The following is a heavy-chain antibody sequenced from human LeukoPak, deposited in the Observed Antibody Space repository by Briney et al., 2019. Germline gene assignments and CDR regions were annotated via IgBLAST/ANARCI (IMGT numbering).Heavy chain of an antibody. J-gene: IGHJ5*02. CDR2: IYTSGST. CDR3: ARDSSSGWYWDWFDP. V-gene: IGHV4-4*07. D-gene: IGHD6-19*01. Sequence: PSETLSLTCTVSGGSISSYYWSWIRQPAGKGLEWNGRIYTSGSTNYNPSLKSRVTMSVDTSKNQFSLKLSSVTAADTAVYYCARDSSSGWYWDWFDPWGQGTLVTVSS. CDR1: GGSISSYY.